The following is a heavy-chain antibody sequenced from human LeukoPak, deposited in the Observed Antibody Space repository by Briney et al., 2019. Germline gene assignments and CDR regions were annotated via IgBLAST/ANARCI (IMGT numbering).Heavy chain of an antibody. V-gene: IGHV1-46*01. D-gene: IGHD3-9*01. CDR3: ARGPDYDILTGYQTNYYYGMDV. J-gene: IGHJ6*02. CDR1: GYTFTSYY. CDR2: INPSGGST. Sequence: ASVMVSCKASGYTFTSYYMHWVRQAPGQGLEWMGIINPSGGSTSYAQKFQDRVTMTRDTSTSTVYMELSSLRSEDTAVYYCARGPDYDILTGYQTNYYYGMDVWGQGTTVTVSS.